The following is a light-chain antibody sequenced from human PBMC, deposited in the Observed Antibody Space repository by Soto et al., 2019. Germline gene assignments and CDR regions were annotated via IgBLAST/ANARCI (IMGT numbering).Light chain of an antibody. CDR1: QSVSNY. Sequence: EIVLTQSPATLSLSPGERATLSCRASQSVSNYLAWYQQKPGQAPRLLIHDASTRATGIPARFSGSGSETDFPLTISSLEAEDFAVYYCQQRSNWPPTWTFGQGTKVDIK. CDR3: QQRSNWPPTWT. J-gene: IGKJ1*01. V-gene: IGKV3-11*01. CDR2: DAS.